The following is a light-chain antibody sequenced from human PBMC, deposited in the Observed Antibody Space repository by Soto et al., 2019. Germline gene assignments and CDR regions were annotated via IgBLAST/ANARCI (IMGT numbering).Light chain of an antibody. CDR2: EVS. CDR1: SSDVGSYNY. V-gene: IGLV2-14*01. CDR3: SLYTSSSTVPYD. Sequence: QSALTQPASVSGSPGQSITISCTGTSSDVGSYNYVSWYQHHPGKAPKLMIFEVSNRPSGVSNRFSGSKSGNTASLTISGLQAEDEADYYCSLYTSSSTVPYDFRTRTTVTVL. J-gene: IGLJ1*01.